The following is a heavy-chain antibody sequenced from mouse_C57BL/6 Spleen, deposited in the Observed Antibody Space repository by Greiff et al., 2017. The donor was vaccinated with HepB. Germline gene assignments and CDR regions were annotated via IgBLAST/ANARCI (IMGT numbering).Heavy chain of an antibody. CDR3: ARYIGGNDDYEGAWFAY. V-gene: IGHV7-3*01. Sequence: EVKLMESGGGLVQPGGSLSLSCAASGFTFTDYYMSWVRQPPGKALEWLGFIRNKANGYTTEYSASVKGRFTISRDNSQSILYLQMNALRADDSATYYCARYIGGNDDYEGAWFAYWGQGTLVTVSA. CDR2: IRNKANGYTT. D-gene: IGHD2-4*01. CDR1: GFTFTDYY. J-gene: IGHJ3*01.